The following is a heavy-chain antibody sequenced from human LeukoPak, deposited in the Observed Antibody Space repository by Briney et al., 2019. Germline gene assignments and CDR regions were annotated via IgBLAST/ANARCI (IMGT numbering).Heavy chain of an antibody. CDR1: GYSFTTYW. CDR3: ARPRGSYGSGSTTWSHFDY. D-gene: IGHD3-10*01. J-gene: IGHJ4*02. CDR2: IYPGDSDT. V-gene: IGHV5-51*01. Sequence: GESLKISCKASGYSFTTYWIGWVRQMPGKGLEWMGIIYPGDSDTRYSPSFQGQVTISADKSISTAYLQWSNLKPSDTAMYYCARPRGSYGSGSTTWSHFDYWGQGTLVTVSS.